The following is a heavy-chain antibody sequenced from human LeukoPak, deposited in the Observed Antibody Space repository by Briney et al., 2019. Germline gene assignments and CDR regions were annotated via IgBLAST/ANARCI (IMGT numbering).Heavy chain of an antibody. CDR1: GFTFSSYG. CDR3: AKLAWDYYDSSGSRLDY. V-gene: IGHV3-30*18. Sequence: GGSLRLSCAASGFTFSSYGMHWVRQAPGKGLEWVAVISYDGSNKYYADSVKGRFTISSDNSKNTLYLQMNSLRAEDTAVYYCAKLAWDYYDSSGSRLDYWGQGTLVTVSS. CDR2: ISYDGSNK. J-gene: IGHJ4*02. D-gene: IGHD3-22*01.